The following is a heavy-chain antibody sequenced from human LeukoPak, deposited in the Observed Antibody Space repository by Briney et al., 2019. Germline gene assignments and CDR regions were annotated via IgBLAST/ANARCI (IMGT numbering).Heavy chain of an antibody. D-gene: IGHD3-16*01. V-gene: IGHV3-7*05. CDR2: IKQDGSEK. Sequence: GGSLRPSCAASGFTFSNNWMSWVRQPPGKGLEWVANIKQDGSEKNYVDSVKGRFTISRDNGKNSLYLQMNSLRVEDTAVYYCAGDWAYWGQGTLVTVSS. CDR1: GFTFSNNW. CDR3: AGDWAY. J-gene: IGHJ4*02.